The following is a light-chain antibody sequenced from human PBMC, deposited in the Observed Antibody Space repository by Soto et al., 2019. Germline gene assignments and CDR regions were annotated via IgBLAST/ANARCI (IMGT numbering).Light chain of an antibody. CDR2: DVS. J-gene: IGKJ5*01. CDR3: QQSNNHPIS. Sequence: DNQLTQSPSSISASVGDRVTITCRASQAVNSLLAWFQQKPGMAPKLVIYDVSSLQSGVPSRFSGSGSGTEFTLTISSLQPEDFATYYCQQSNNHPISFGQGTRLEIK. CDR1: QAVNSL. V-gene: IGKV1-12*01.